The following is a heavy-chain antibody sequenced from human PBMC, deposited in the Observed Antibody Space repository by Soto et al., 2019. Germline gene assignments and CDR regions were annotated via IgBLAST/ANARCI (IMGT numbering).Heavy chain of an antibody. V-gene: IGHV3-15*07. J-gene: IGHJ4*02. CDR3: TTGSVEGY. D-gene: IGHD3-3*01. CDR1: GFSISSAW. Sequence: EVQLVESGGGLVKPGGSLRLSCAASGFSISSAWMNWVRQAPGKGLEWVGRIKTKTQGETTDYPAPVKGRFTISRDDSKYTLYLQIYSLKMEDTSVYYCTTGSVEGYWGQGTLVTVSS. CDR2: IKTKTQGETT.